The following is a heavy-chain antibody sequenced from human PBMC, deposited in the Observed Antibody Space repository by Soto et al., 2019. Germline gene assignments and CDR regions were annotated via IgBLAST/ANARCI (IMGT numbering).Heavy chain of an antibody. CDR2: ISSSSSTI. CDR1: GFTFSSYS. Sequence: EVPLVESGGGLVQPGGSLRLSCAASGFTFSSYSMNWVRQAPGKGLEWVSYISSSSSTIYYADSVKGRFTISRDNAKNSLYLQMNSLRAEDTAVYYCARHPERIAEIGWFGPWGQGTLVTVSS. D-gene: IGHD6-13*01. J-gene: IGHJ5*02. CDR3: ARHPERIAEIGWFGP. V-gene: IGHV3-48*01.